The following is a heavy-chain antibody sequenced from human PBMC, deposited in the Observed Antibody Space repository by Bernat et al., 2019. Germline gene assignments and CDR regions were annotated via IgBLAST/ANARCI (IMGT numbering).Heavy chain of an antibody. CDR1: GFTFDDYA. V-gene: IGHV3-43*02. CDR3: AKVRRITIFGVVMGTYFDY. Sequence: EVQLVESGGGVVQPGGSLRLSCAASGFTFDDYAMHWVRQAPGKGLEWVSLISGDGGSTYYADSVKGRFTISRDNSKNSLYLQMNSLRTEDTALYYCAKVRRITIFGVVMGTYFDYWGQGTLVTVSS. CDR2: ISGDGGST. D-gene: IGHD3-3*01. J-gene: IGHJ4*02.